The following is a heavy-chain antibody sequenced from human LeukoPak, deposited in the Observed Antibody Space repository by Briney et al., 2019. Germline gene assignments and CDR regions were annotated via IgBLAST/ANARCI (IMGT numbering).Heavy chain of an antibody. V-gene: IGHV3-7*01. D-gene: IGHD5-24*01. CDR1: GFTFSSYS. Sequence: GGSLRLSCAASGFTFSSYSMSWVRQAPGKGLEWVANIKQDGSEKYYVDSVKGRFTISRDNAKNSLYLQMNSLRAEDTAVYYCARDRRLHLYWGQGTLVTVSS. J-gene: IGHJ4*02. CDR2: IKQDGSEK. CDR3: ARDRRLHLY.